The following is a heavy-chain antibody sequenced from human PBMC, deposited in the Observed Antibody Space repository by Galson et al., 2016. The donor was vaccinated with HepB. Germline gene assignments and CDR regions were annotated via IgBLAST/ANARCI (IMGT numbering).Heavy chain of an antibody. D-gene: IGHD3-10*01. CDR1: GDTFSTYA. CDR3: ARDTMVRGAKMDY. J-gene: IGHJ4*02. CDR2: IIPIFGTT. V-gene: IGHV1-69*13. Sequence: SVKVSCKASGDTFSTYAISWVRQTPGQGPEWMGGIIPIFGTTNHAQRFQGRVMITADESTSTAYMELSSLRSEDTAVYYCARDTMVRGAKMDYWGQGTLVTVSS.